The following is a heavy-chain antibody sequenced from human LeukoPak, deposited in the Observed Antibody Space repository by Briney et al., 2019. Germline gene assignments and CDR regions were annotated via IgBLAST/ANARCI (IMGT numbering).Heavy chain of an antibody. CDR1: SGSISSSNW. D-gene: IGHD5-18*01. J-gene: IGHJ5*02. CDR3: ARIVGGMVTSWFDP. V-gene: IGHV4-4*02. CDR2: IYHSGST. Sequence: SSETLSLTCAVSSGSISSSNWWSWVRQPPGKGLEWIGEIYHSGSTNYNPSLKSRVTISVDKSKNQFSLKLSSVTAADTAVYYCARIVGGMVTSWFDPWGQGTLVTVSS.